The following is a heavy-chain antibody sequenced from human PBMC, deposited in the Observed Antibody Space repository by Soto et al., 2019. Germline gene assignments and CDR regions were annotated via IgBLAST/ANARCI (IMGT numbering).Heavy chain of an antibody. V-gene: IGHV1-69*08. J-gene: IGHJ4*02. CDR2: IIPILGIA. D-gene: IGHD3-16*01. CDR3: AREPSYDYVWGARPWR. CDR1: GGTFSSYT. Sequence: QVQLVQSGAEVKKPGSSVKVSCKASGGTFSSYTISWVRQAPGQGLEWMGRIIPILGIANYAQKFQGRVTITADKYTSTAYMELSGLGSEDTAVYYCAREPSYDYVWGARPWRWGQGTMVTVSS.